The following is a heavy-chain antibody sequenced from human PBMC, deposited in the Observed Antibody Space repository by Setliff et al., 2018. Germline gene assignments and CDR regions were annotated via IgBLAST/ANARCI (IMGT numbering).Heavy chain of an antibody. V-gene: IGHV3-11*01. D-gene: IGHD3-3*01. CDR2: ISSSGSTI. CDR3: ARAFYYDFWTFDY. Sequence: GGSLRLSCAASGFTFSDYYMSWIRQAPGKGLEWVSYISSSGSTIYYADSVKGRFTISRDNAKNSLYLQMNSLRAEDTAVYYCARAFYYDFWTFDYWGQGTLVTVSS. CDR1: GFTFSDYY. J-gene: IGHJ4*02.